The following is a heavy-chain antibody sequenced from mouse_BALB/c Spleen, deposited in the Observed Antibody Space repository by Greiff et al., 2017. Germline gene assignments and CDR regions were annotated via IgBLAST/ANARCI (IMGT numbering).Heavy chain of an antibody. D-gene: IGHD2-14*01. CDR1: GFSLTSYG. CDR3: ARRRAYYRYDDAMDY. V-gene: IGHV2-2*02. CDR2: IWSGGST. J-gene: IGHJ4*01. Sequence: VQLQQSGPGLVQPSQSLSITCTVSGFSLTSYGVHWVRQSPGKGLEWLGVIWSGGSTDYNAAFISRLSISKDNSKSQVFLKMNSLQANDTAIYYCARRRAYYRYDDAMDYWGQGTSVTVSS.